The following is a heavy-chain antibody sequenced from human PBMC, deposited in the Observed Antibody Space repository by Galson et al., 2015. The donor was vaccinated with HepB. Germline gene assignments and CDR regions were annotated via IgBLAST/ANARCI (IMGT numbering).Heavy chain of an antibody. J-gene: IGHJ2*01. V-gene: IGHV4-34*01. CDR3: ARGLEGVTTYFDL. CDR1: GGSFSGYY. Sequence: ETLSLTCAVYGGSFSGYYWSWIRQPPGKGLVWIGEINHSGSTNYNPSLKSRVTISVDTSKNQFSLKLSSVTAADTAVYYCARGLEGVTTYFDLWGRGTLVTVSS. CDR2: INHSGST. D-gene: IGHD4-17*01.